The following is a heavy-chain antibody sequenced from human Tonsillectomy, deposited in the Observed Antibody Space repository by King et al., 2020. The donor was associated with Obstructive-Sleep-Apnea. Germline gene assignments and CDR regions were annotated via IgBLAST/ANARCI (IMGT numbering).Heavy chain of an antibody. D-gene: IGHD3-10*01. V-gene: IGHV1-8*01. CDR2: MNPNSANT. CDR1: GYTFSSYD. Sequence: QVQLVESGAEVKKRGASVKVSCKASGYTFSSYDINWVRQATGQGLEWMGWMNPNSANTGYAQKFQGRVTMTRNTSISTAYMELSSLRSEDTAVYYCARGTYYYGSGSYRLDWFDPWGQGTLVTVSS. J-gene: IGHJ5*01. CDR3: ARGTYYYGSGSYRLDWFDP.